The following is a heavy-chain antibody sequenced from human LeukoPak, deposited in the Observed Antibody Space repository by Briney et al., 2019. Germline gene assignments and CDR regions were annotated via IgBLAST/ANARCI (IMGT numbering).Heavy chain of an antibody. D-gene: IGHD3-22*01. CDR2: IWYDGSNK. CDR3: ARDPSSSGYAFFDY. J-gene: IGHJ4*02. CDR1: GFTFSSYG. V-gene: IGHV3-33*01. Sequence: GGSLRLSCAASGFTFSSYGMHWVRQAPGKGLEWVAVIWYDGSNKYYADSVKGRFTISRDNSKNTLYLHMNSLRAEDTAVYYCARDPSSSGYAFFDYWGQGTLVTVSS.